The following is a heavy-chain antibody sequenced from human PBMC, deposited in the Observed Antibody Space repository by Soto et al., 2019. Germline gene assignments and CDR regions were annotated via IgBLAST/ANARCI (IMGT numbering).Heavy chain of an antibody. D-gene: IGHD3-22*01. CDR2: IKQDGSEK. Sequence: GRSLRVSCVASVFTTIGYCMSWVRQAPGKGLQWVANIKQDGSEKHYVGSVQGRFTISKDNAKNSLFLQMNSLRAEDTAVYYCARALVVVTEYFDYWGQGILVTVSS. V-gene: IGHV3-7*03. J-gene: IGHJ4*02. CDR3: ARALVVVTEYFDY. CDR1: VFTTIGYC.